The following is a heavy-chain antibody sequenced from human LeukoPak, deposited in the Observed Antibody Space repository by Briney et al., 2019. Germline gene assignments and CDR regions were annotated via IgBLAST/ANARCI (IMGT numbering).Heavy chain of an antibody. D-gene: IGHD3-22*01. CDR3: ARDGNYYDSSGYYQRDFDY. Sequence: HPGRSLRLSCAASGFTFSSYAMHWVRQAPGKGLEWVSVISYDGSNKYYADSVKGRFTISRDNSKNTLYLQMNSLRAEDTAVYYCARDGNYYDSSGYYQRDFDYWGQGTLVTVSS. CDR2: ISYDGSNK. J-gene: IGHJ4*02. CDR1: GFTFSSYA. V-gene: IGHV3-30*04.